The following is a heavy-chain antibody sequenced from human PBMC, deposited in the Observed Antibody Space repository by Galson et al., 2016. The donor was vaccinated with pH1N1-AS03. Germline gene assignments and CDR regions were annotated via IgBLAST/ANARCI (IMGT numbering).Heavy chain of an antibody. D-gene: IGHD1-20*01. V-gene: IGHV3-49*03. CDR2: IRRNGFGGTT. CDR1: GIPFGDYA. J-gene: IGHJ4*01. Sequence: SLRLSCAVSGIPFGDYAVSWFRQDPGKGLEWVGFIRRNGFGGTTDYAASVKGRFTISRDDSKNIAYLQMSSLKIEDTAVYYCSLEYLEFYFAYWGQGTLVTVSS. CDR3: SLEYLEFYFAY.